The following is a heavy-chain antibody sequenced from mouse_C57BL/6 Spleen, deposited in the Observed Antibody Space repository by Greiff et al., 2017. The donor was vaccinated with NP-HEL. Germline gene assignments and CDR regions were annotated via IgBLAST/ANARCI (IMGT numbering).Heavy chain of an antibody. D-gene: IGHD2-4*01. J-gene: IGHJ1*03. CDR2: ISYSGST. CDR3: ARYGYDYGRYFDV. CDR1: GYSITSDY. V-gene: IGHV3-8*01. Sequence: EVKLMESGPGLAKPSQTLSLTCSVSGYSITSDYWNWIRKFPGNKLEYMGYISYSGSTYYNPSLKSRIAITRDTSKNQYYLQLNSVTTEDTATYYCARYGYDYGRYFDVWGTGTTVTVSS.